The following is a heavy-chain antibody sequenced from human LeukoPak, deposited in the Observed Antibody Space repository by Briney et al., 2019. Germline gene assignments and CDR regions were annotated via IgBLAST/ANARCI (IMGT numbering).Heavy chain of an antibody. J-gene: IGHJ6*02. D-gene: IGHD6-19*01. CDR3: ARVQWLPPRGYNYYGMDV. V-gene: IGHV4-59*01. CDR1: GGSISDYY. CDR2: IYYSGGT. Sequence: SETLSPTCTVSGGSISDYYWSWIRQPPGKGLEWIGYIYYSGGTNYNPSLTNSNPSLKSRVSISEGTSKNQFSLRLNSVTAADTAVYYCARVQWLPPRGYNYYGMDVWGQGTTVTVSS.